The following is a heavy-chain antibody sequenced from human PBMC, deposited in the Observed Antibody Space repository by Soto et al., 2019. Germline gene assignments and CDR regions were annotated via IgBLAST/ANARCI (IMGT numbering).Heavy chain of an antibody. CDR2: IYNSGRY. V-gene: IGHV4-59*01. CDR1: AGFL. CDR3: ARLSTVTALYFDY. D-gene: IGHD2-21*02. J-gene: IGHJ4*02. Sequence: PSQTLSLTSTVSAGFLLCLFRQSPDKGLEWIGYIYNSGRYTYNPSLESRLTISIDTSKNQFSLRLASVTAADTAVYYCARLSTVTALYFDYWGQG.